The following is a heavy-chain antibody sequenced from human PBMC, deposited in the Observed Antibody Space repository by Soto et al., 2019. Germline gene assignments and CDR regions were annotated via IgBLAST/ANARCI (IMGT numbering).Heavy chain of an antibody. CDR3: ARASFFTGPDFWSGYYPYYFDY. CDR2: IYYSGST. J-gene: IGHJ4*02. CDR1: GGSISSGGYY. D-gene: IGHD3-3*01. V-gene: IGHV4-31*03. Sequence: PSETLSLTCTVSGGSISSGGYYWSWIRQHPGKGLEWIGYIYYSGSTYYNPSLKSRVTISVDTSKNQFSLKLSSVTAADTAVYYCARASFFTGPDFWSGYYPYYFDYWGQGTLVTVSS.